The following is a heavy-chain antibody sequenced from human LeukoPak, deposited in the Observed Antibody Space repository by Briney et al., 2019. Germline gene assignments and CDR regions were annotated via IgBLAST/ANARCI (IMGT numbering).Heavy chain of an antibody. D-gene: IGHD2-2*01. CDR2: MNPNSGNT. V-gene: IGHV1-8*03. CDR3: ARGRRYCSSTSCSHDAFDI. J-gene: IGHJ3*02. Sequence: ASVKVSCKASGYTFTSYDINWVRQATGQGLEWMEWMNPNSGNTGYAQKFQGRVTITRNTSISTAYMELSSLRSEDTAVYYCARGRRYCSSTSCSHDAFDIWGQGTMVTVSS. CDR1: GYTFTSYD.